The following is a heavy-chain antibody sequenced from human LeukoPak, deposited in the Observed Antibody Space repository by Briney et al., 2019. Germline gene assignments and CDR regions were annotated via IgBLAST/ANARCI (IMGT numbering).Heavy chain of an antibody. D-gene: IGHD3-3*01. CDR2: IYYSGST. Sequence: SETLSLTCAVYGGSFSGYYWSWIRQPPGKGLEWIGYIYYSGSTYYNPSLESRVTISIDTSKNQFSLKLISVTAADTAVYYCARGSYYDFWSGYSPVDQWGQGTLVTVSS. V-gene: IGHV4-30-4*08. CDR1: GGSFSGYY. CDR3: ARGSYYDFWSGYSPVDQ. J-gene: IGHJ4*02.